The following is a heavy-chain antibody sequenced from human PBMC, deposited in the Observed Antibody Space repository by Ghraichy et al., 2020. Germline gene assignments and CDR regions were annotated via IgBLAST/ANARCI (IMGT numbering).Heavy chain of an antibody. J-gene: IGHJ4*02. V-gene: IGHV5-51*01. CDR1: GYNFSDYW. CDR3: AREEILDSILRGVVNY. CDR2: TYPEDSDT. Sequence: GESLNISCKASGYNFSDYWIGWVRQMPGKGLEWMGITYPEDSDTRYSPSFRGQVTISADKSITTAYLHWNSLKASDTALYYCAREEILDSILRGVVNYWGQGTLVTVSS. D-gene: IGHD3-10*01.